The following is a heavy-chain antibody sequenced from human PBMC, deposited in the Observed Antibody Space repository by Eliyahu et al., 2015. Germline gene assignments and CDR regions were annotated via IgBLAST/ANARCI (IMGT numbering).Heavy chain of an antibody. J-gene: IGHJ6*04. D-gene: IGHD3-16*01. CDR3: ARDGGGFAWPFRQYYGMDV. CDR2: IWYDGSSK. Sequence: GGVVQPGRSLRLSCAASGFTFSSSGMHWVRQAPGKGLEWVAVIWYDGSSKYYADSVKGRFTISRDNSKNTLYLQMNSLRAEDTAVFYCARDGGGFAWPFRQYYGMDVWGKGTTVTVSS. V-gene: IGHV3-33*01. CDR1: GFTFSSSG.